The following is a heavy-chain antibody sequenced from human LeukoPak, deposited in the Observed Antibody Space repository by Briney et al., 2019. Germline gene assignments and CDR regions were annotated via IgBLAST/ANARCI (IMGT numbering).Heavy chain of an antibody. CDR2: VNPNSGGT. Sequence: GASVKVSCKASGYTFTEYYIHWVRQAPGQGLEWMGWVNPNSGGTNYAQKFQGRVTMTRDTSMSTAYMELSRLRSDDTAVYYCARDANYYGSGSYLDYWGQGTLVTVSS. V-gene: IGHV1-2*02. J-gene: IGHJ4*02. CDR1: GYTFTEYY. D-gene: IGHD3-10*01. CDR3: ARDANYYGSGSYLDY.